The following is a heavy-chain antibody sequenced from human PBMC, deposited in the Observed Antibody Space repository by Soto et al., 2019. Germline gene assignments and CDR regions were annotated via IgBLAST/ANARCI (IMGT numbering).Heavy chain of an antibody. CDR2: INAGNGNT. J-gene: IGHJ6*03. CDR1: GYTFTSYA. D-gene: IGHD3-22*01. Sequence: GASVKVSCKASGYTFTSYAMHWVRQAPGQRLEWMGWINAGNGNTKYSQKFQGRVTITRDTSASTAYMELSSLRSEDTAFYYCAGGGSIVVATRRLMDVWGKGTTVTVSS. CDR3: AGGGSIVVATRRLMDV. V-gene: IGHV1-3*01.